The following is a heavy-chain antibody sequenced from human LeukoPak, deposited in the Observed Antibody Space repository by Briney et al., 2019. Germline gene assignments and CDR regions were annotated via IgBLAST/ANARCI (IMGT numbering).Heavy chain of an antibody. CDR2: ISNNGGYT. D-gene: IGHD6-19*01. J-gene: IGHJ4*02. V-gene: IGHV3-23*01. CDR1: GFTFSSSA. CDR3: AKLAVAGTVDY. Sequence: GGSLRLSCAASGFTFSSSAMSWVRQAPGKGLEWVSAISNNGGYTYYADSVQGRFTISRDNSKSTLCLQMNSLRAEDTAVYYCAKLAVAGTVDYWGQGTLVTVSS.